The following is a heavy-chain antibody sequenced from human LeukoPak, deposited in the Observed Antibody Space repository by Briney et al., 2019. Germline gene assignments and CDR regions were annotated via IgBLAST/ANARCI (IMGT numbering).Heavy chain of an antibody. CDR2: ISSSSSYI. Sequence: PGGSLRLSCAASGFTFSSYSMNWVRQAPGKGLEWVSSISSSSSYIYYADSVKGRFTNSRDNAKNSLYLQMNSLRAEDTAVYYCARYSSSWYFIDYWGQGTLVTVSS. J-gene: IGHJ4*02. V-gene: IGHV3-21*01. CDR1: GFTFSSYS. CDR3: ARYSSSWYFIDY. D-gene: IGHD6-13*01.